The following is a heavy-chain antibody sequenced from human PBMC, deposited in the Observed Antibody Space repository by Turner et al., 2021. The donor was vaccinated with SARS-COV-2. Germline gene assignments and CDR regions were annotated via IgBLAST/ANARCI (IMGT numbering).Heavy chain of an antibody. J-gene: IGHJ3*02. Sequence: EVQLLESGGGLVQPGGSLRLACAASGFMFANYDMSWVRQVPGKGLEYVSSINYNGDYTFYADAVKCRFSISRYNSDNTLYLQMNSLRADDSAKYYCAGWLAPTNDAFEIWGQGTMVTVSS. CDR2: INYNGDYT. V-gene: IGHV3-23*01. CDR1: GFMFANYD. D-gene: IGHD6-19*01. CDR3: AGWLAPTNDAFEI.